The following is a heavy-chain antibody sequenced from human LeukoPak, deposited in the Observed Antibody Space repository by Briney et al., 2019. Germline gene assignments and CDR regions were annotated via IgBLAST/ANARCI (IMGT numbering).Heavy chain of an antibody. CDR1: GDSISRNY. J-gene: IGHJ2*01. V-gene: IGHV4-59*01. Sequence: SETLSLTCTVSGDSISRNYWSWIRQTPGKGLDWIGYIHHSGGTNYNPSLKSRVTMSVETSKNQFSLKLSSVTAEDTAVYYCARRIQLWSYWHFDLWGRGTLVTVSS. CDR3: ARRIQLWSYWHFDL. D-gene: IGHD5-18*01. CDR2: IHHSGGT.